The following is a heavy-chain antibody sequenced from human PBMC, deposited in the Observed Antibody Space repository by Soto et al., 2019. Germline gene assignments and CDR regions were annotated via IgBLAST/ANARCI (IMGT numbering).Heavy chain of an antibody. J-gene: IGHJ3*02. Sequence: QLHLVQSGAVVKKPGASVTVSCSASGYPVTAYYMHWVRQAPGRGLEWMGGINPATGAAKYTQTFQGGVPMARDTATSTVFMELGGLTSEDTAVFYWAGGGGVGVAGSAAFDMWGQGTLVTVSS. CDR3: AGGGGVGVAGSAAFDM. D-gene: IGHD3-3*01. CDR1: GYPVTAYY. V-gene: IGHV1-2*02. CDR2: INPATGAA.